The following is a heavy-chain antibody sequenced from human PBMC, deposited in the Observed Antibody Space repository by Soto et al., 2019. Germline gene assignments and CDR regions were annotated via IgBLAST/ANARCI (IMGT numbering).Heavy chain of an antibody. CDR3: ARDKGGAALKGSGMDV. CDR2: IYYNGNT. CDR1: GGSIGSRDYY. V-gene: IGHV4-31*02. Sequence: QVQVQESGPGLVKPSQTLSLKCSVSGGSIGSRDYYWSWIRQHPEKGLEWIGSIYYNGNTCYNPSLRGRPTMSLDTSMNEFSLKLTSVTAADTAVYYCARDKGGAALKGSGMDVWGQGTTVTVS. J-gene: IGHJ6*02. D-gene: IGHD3-10*01.